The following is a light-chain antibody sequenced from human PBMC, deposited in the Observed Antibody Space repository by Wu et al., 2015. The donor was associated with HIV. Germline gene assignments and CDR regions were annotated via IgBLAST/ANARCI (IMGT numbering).Light chain of an antibody. CDR1: QTISYY. V-gene: IGKV1-27*01. Sequence: DIQMTQSPSSLSASVGDRVTITCRASQTISYYLAWYQQKPGRVPELLIYSASTLRPGVPSRFSGTGYGTEFTLTISSLQPEDAATYFCQKXNSRPWTFGQGTKVDIK. CDR3: QKXNSRPWT. J-gene: IGKJ1*01. CDR2: SAS.